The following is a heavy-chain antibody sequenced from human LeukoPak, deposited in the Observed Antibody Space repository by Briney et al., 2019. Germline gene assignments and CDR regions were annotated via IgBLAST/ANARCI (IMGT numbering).Heavy chain of an antibody. CDR1: GFTFSSYG. D-gene: IGHD3-16*01. CDR2: IRYDGSNK. CDR3: AKDGGLKLSTTYYFDY. V-gene: IGHV3-30*02. Sequence: SGGSLRLSCAASGFTFSSYGMHWVRQAPGKGLEWVAFIRYDGSNKYYADSVKGRFTISRDNSKNTLYLQMNSLRAEDTALYYCAKDGGLKLSTTYYFDYWGQGTLVTVSS. J-gene: IGHJ4*02.